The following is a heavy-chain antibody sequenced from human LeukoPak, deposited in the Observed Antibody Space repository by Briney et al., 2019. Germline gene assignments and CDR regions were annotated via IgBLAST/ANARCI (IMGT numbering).Heavy chain of an antibody. CDR3: AKDRTVGASYWYFDL. Sequence: PGGSLRLSCAASGITFSNYWMKWVRQAPGKGLEWLATIKQDGSDKFYVDSVKGRFTISRDSSKNTLFLHMNTLRAEDTTIYYCAKDRTVGASYWYFDLWGRGTLVTVSS. V-gene: IGHV3-7*03. D-gene: IGHD1-26*01. CDR1: GITFSNYW. J-gene: IGHJ2*01. CDR2: IKQDGSDK.